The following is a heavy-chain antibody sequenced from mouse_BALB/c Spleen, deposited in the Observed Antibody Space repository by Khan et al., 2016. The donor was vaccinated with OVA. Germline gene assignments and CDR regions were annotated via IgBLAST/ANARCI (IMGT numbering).Heavy chain of an antibody. J-gene: IGHJ3*01. V-gene: IGHV1-77*01. CDR3: ARAGWDVFAY. CDR2: IYPGSDST. CDR1: GYTFTDYV. D-gene: IGHD4-1*01. Sequence: QVQLQQSGPELVKPGASVKMSCKASGYTFTDYVMNWVKQRPGQGLEWIGQIYPGSDSTYYNEKFQGKATLTADRSSSTAYMQLSNLTSEDSAVYFCARAGWDVFAYWGQGTLVTVSA.